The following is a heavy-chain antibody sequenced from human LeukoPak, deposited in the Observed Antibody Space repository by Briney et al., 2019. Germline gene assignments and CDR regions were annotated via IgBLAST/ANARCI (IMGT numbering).Heavy chain of an antibody. CDR3: AKGPYYYDSSGYPGDALDI. CDR1: GFTFSSYS. Sequence: GGSLRLSCAASGFTFSSYSMNWVRQAPGKGLEWVSSISSSSSYIYYADSVKGRFSISRDNAKNSLYLQMNSLRAEDTALYYCAKGPYYYDSSGYPGDALDIWGQGTMVTVSS. D-gene: IGHD3-22*01. CDR2: ISSSSSYI. J-gene: IGHJ3*02. V-gene: IGHV3-21*04.